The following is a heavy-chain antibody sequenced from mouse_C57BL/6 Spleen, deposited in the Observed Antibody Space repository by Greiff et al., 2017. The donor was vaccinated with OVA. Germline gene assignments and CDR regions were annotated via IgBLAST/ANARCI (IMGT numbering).Heavy chain of an antibody. D-gene: IGHD1-1*01. V-gene: IGHV1-26*01. CDR1: GYTFTDYY. CDR3: ARPITTVVAWYFDY. J-gene: IGHJ2*01. CDR2: INPNNGGT. Sequence: VQLQQSGPELVKPGASVKISCKASGYTFTDYYMNWVKQSHGKSLEWIGDINPNNGGTSYNQKFKGKATLTVDKSSSTAYMELRSLTSEDSAVYYCARPITTVVAWYFDYWGQGTTLTVSS.